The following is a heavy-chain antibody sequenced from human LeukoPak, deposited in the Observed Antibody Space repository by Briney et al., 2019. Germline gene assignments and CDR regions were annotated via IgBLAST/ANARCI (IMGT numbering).Heavy chain of an antibody. Sequence: SVKVSCKASGGTFSSYANSWVRQAPGQGLEWMGGIIPIFGTANYAQKFQGRVTITTDESTSTAYMELSSLRSEDTAVYYCARGKIVSYDSSGLNWFDPWGQGTLVTVSS. J-gene: IGHJ5*02. V-gene: IGHV1-69*05. CDR1: GGTFSSYA. CDR3: ARGKIVSYDSSGLNWFDP. D-gene: IGHD3-22*01. CDR2: IIPIFGTA.